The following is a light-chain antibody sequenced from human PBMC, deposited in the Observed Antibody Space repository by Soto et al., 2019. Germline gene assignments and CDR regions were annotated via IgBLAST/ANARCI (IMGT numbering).Light chain of an antibody. J-gene: IGKJ1*01. Sequence: DVQMTQSPSSLSASVGDRVTITCRASQSISRYLIWYQQKPGKAPNLLIYDASTLQSGVPSRFSGSGSGTNFTLIISSLLSEDFATYYCQQSYNTPRSFGQGTKV. CDR2: DAS. V-gene: IGKV1-39*01. CDR1: QSISRY. CDR3: QQSYNTPRS.